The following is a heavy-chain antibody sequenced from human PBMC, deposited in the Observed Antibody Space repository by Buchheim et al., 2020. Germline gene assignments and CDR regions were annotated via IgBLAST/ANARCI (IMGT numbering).Heavy chain of an antibody. CDR2: INPGGEPI. CDR3: ARAGGAMVNYYYYGMDV. D-gene: IGHD5-18*01. V-gene: IGHV1-46*03. CDR1: GYTFTRFY. Sequence: QVQLVQSGAEVKKPGASVRISCKASGYTFTRFYIHWFRQAPGQGLEWMGIINPGGEPITYALKFQGRVTMTRDTSTNTVYMELSSLRSEDTAMYYCARAGGAMVNYYYYGMDVWSQGTT. J-gene: IGHJ6*02.